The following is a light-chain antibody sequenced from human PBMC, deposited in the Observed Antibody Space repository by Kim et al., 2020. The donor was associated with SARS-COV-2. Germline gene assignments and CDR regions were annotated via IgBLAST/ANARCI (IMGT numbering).Light chain of an antibody. V-gene: IGKV3-20*01. CDR1: QSVSNSL. CDR2: GAS. Sequence: SPGERATLSCRASQSVSNSLLAWYQQKPGQAPRVLIYGASSRATGIPDRFSGSGSGTDFTLSISRLEPEDFAVYYCQQYGSSLRTFGQGTKVDIK. J-gene: IGKJ1*01. CDR3: QQYGSSLRT.